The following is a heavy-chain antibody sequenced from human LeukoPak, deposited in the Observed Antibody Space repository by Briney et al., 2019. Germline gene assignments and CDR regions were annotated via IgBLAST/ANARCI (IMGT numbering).Heavy chain of an antibody. CDR2: INPSGGGT. CDR1: GYTFTNHY. D-gene: IGHD3-22*01. J-gene: IGHJ3*02. CDR3: ARDDGYDTRRNQDAFDI. Sequence: ASVKVSCKASGYTFTNHYIHWVRQAPGQGLERMGVINPSGGGTTDAKKFQGRVNMTRDMSTSTVYLELSGLRSEDTAVYYCARDDGYDTRRNQDAFDIWGQGTMVTVSS. V-gene: IGHV1-46*01.